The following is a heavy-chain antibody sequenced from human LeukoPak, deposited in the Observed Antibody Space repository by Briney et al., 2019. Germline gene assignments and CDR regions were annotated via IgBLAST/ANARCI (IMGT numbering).Heavy chain of an antibody. CDR2: ISSSNNYI. D-gene: IGHD7-27*01. CDR3: AKDGGLWVSAHWGDS. V-gene: IGHV3-21*04. Sequence: PGGSLRPSCAASGFTFSSYSMNWVRQAPGKGLEWVSSISSSNNYIYYADSVKGRFTVSRGNSKNTLFLQMNSLRAEDTAVYYCAKDGGLWVSAHWGDSWGRGTLVTVSS. CDR1: GFTFSSYS. J-gene: IGHJ4*02.